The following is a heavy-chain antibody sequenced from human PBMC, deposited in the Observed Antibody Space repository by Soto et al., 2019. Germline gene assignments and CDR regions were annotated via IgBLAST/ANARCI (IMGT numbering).Heavy chain of an antibody. V-gene: IGHV4-31*03. CDR2: IYYSGST. J-gene: IGHJ4*02. Sequence: QVQLQESGPGLVKPSQTLSLTCTVSGGSISSGGYYWSWIRQHPGKGLEWIGYIYYSGSTYYNPSLKSRVTISVDTSKNQFSLKLSSVTAADTTVYYCARVSSGSYLYYFDYWGQGTLVTVSS. CDR1: GGSISSGGYY. D-gene: IGHD1-26*01. CDR3: ARVSSGSYLYYFDY.